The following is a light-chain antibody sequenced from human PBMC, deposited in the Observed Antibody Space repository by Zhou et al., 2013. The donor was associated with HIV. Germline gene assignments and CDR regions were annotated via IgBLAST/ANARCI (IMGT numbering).Light chain of an antibody. J-gene: IGKJ2*04. CDR3: QQSYSNIRS. Sequence: DIQMTQSPSSLSASVGDRVTITCRASQSISSYLNWYQQKPGKAPKLLIYAASSLQSGVPSRFSGSGSGTDFTLTISSLQPEDFATYYCQQSYSNIRSFGQGTNLEIK. CDR1: QSISSY. V-gene: IGKV1-39*01. CDR2: AAS.